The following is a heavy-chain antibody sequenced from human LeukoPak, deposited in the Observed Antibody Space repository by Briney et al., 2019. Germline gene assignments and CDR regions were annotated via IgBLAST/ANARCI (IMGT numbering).Heavy chain of an antibody. D-gene: IGHD1-1*01. CDR2: SFYSGST. CDR1: GGSLRVGSDC. CDR3: ARDPGVTTGTYYFDS. Sequence: PSGSLSVTCTVPGGSLRVGSDCWTWIRQPPGKGLEWIGYSFYSGSTNFKPPRESRVTISFDTSKNQFSLKLTSVPAADTAVYYCARDPGVTTGTYYFDSWGQGSLVTVSA. V-gene: IGHV4-61*01. J-gene: IGHJ4*02.